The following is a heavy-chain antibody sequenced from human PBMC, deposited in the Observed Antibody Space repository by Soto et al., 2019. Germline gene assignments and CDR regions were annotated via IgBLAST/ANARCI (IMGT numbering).Heavy chain of an antibody. V-gene: IGHV3-64*01. CDR3: ARGIIGYDFWRTGYYYMDV. CDR1: GFTFSSYA. Sequence: GGSLRLSCAASGFTFSSYAMHWVRQAPGKGLEYVSAISSNGGSTYYANSVKGRFTISRDNSKNTLYLQMGSLRAEDMAVYYCARGIIGYDFWRTGYYYMDVWGKGTTVTVS. D-gene: IGHD3-3*01. J-gene: IGHJ6*03. CDR2: ISSNGGST.